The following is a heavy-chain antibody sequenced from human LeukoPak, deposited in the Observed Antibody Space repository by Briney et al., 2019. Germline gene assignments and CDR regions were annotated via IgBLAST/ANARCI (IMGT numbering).Heavy chain of an antibody. J-gene: IGHJ4*02. D-gene: IGHD6-13*01. CDR2: IRYDGSEK. Sequence: TGGSLRLSCAASGFMFNSYDMQWVRQSPGKGLEWVTFIRYDGSEKYYADSVEGRLTISRDDSKNTLYLQMNSLRSEDTAVYYCATSVTGFSSRFYYWGQGTLVTVSP. CDR3: ATSVTGFSSRFYY. V-gene: IGHV3-30*02. CDR1: GFMFNSYD.